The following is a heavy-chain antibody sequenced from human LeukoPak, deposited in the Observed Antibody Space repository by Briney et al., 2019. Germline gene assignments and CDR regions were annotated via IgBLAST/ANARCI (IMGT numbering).Heavy chain of an antibody. D-gene: IGHD2-15*01. V-gene: IGHV1-2*02. CDR2: INPNSGGT. CDR3: ARYCSGGGCYGAFDY. J-gene: IGHJ4*02. CDR1: GYTFTGYY. Sequence: ASVKVSCKASGYTFTGYYMHWVRQAPGQGLEWMGWINPNSGGTNYAQKFQGRVTMTRDTSISTAYMELSRLRSDDTAVYYCARYCSGGGCYGAFDYWGQGTLVTVSS.